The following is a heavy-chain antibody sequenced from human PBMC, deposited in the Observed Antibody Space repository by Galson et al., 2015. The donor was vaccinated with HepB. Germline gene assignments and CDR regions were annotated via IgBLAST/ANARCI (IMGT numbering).Heavy chain of an antibody. Sequence: SLRLSCAASGFTFSRHTMHWVRQAPGKGLEWVAVTSDDGSNKWYADSVKGRFTISRDNSKNTLYLQMNSLRAEDTAVYYCARALGMIQDFWGTSYPGYGMDVWPRDHGHCLL. CDR1: GFTFSRHT. CDR3: ARALGMIQDFWGTSYPGYGMDV. CDR2: TSDDGSNK. J-gene: IGHJ6*02. V-gene: IGHV3-30*04. D-gene: IGHD3-3*01.